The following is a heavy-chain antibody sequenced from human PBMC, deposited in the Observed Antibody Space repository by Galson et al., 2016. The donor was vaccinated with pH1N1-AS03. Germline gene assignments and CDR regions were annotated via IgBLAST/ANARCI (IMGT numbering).Heavy chain of an antibody. CDR2: IYNGGRT. V-gene: IGHV3-53*01. D-gene: IGHD4/OR15-4a*01. Sequence: SLRLSCAASGFTFSSSWMHWVRQAPGRGLEWVSFIYNGGRTLYADSVKGRFTISRDNSRNTLYLQMKSLRAEDTAVYFCVRNDYEDVDLQGFYFDYWGQGTLVTVSS. J-gene: IGHJ4*02. CDR3: VRNDYEDVDLQGFYFDY. CDR1: GFTFSSSW.